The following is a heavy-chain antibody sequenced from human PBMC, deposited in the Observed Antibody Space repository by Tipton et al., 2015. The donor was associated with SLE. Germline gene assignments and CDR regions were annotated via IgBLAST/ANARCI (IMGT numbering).Heavy chain of an antibody. V-gene: IGHV4-59*02. CDR2: IYYSGST. CDR3: ARGNHDDMDV. CDR1: GFTVSSNY. Sequence: LRLSCAASGFTVSSNYMSWIRQPPGKGLEWIGSIYYSGSTNYNPSLKSRVTISVDTSKNQFSLKLSSVTAADTAVYYCARGNHDDMDVWGKGTTVTVSS. D-gene: IGHD1-14*01. J-gene: IGHJ6*03.